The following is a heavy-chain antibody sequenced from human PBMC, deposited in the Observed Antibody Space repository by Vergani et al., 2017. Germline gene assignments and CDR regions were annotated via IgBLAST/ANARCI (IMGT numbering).Heavy chain of an antibody. Sequence: QVQLQESGPGLVKPPGTLSLTCAVSGDSISSNNCWTWVRQPPGKGLEWIGEISHTEDTKYSPSLKSRVTMSLDTSKNQFSLNLYSVTAADTAVYYCARGALWWRRQIDSWGQGTLVTVSS. CDR2: ISHTEDT. V-gene: IGHV4-4*03. J-gene: IGHJ4*02. CDR3: ARGALWWRRQIDS. D-gene: IGHD2-21*01. CDR1: GDSISSNNC.